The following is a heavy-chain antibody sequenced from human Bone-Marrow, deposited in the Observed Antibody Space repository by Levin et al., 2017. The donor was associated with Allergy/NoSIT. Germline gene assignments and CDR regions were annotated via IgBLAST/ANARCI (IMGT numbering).Heavy chain of an antibody. CDR2: ISSSSSYI. Sequence: PGGSLRLSCAASGFTFSSYSMNWVRQAPGKGLEWVSSISSSSSYIYYADSVKGRFTISRDNAKNSLYLQMNSLRAEDTAVYYCARTVSYDFWSGYYTGIRWFDPWGQGTLVTVSS. D-gene: IGHD3-3*01. J-gene: IGHJ5*02. V-gene: IGHV3-21*01. CDR1: GFTFSSYS. CDR3: ARTVSYDFWSGYYTGIRWFDP.